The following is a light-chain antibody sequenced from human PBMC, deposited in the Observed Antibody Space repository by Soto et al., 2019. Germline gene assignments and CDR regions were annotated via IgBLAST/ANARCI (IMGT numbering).Light chain of an antibody. Sequence: EFVLTHSPGTLSLSPGERATLSCSASQTVRNNYLAWYQQKPGQAPRLLIYDASSRATGIPDRFSGGGSGTDFTLTISRLELEDFAVYYCQQFSSYPLTFGGGTKVDNK. CDR3: QQFSSYPLT. CDR2: DAS. J-gene: IGKJ4*01. CDR1: QTVRNNY. V-gene: IGKV3-20*01.